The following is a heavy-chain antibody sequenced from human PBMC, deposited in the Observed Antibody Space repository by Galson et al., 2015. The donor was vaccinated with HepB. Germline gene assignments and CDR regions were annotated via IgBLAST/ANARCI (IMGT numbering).Heavy chain of an antibody. J-gene: IGHJ6*02. V-gene: IGHV1-24*01. Sequence: SVKVSCKVSGYTLTELSMHWVRQAPGKGLEWMGGFDPEDGETIYAQKSQGRVTMTEDISTDTAYMELSSLRSEDTAVYYCATPTPAPNDYGDYDPFYGMDVWGQGTTVTVSS. CDR3: ATPTPAPNDYGDYDPFYGMDV. D-gene: IGHD4-17*01. CDR1: GYTLTELS. CDR2: FDPEDGET.